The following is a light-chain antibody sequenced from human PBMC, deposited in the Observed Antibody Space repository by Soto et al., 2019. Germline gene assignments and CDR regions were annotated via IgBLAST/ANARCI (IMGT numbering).Light chain of an antibody. V-gene: IGKV3-20*01. CDR3: QQHGSSPIT. J-gene: IGKJ5*01. CDR1: QSVSSSY. Sequence: EIVLTHSPGTLSLSPGERATLSCRASQSVSSSYLAWYQENPGQAPRLLIYDASIRATGIPARFSGSWSGTDFTLTISRLEPEDFAVYYCQQHGSSPITFGQGTRLEIK. CDR2: DAS.